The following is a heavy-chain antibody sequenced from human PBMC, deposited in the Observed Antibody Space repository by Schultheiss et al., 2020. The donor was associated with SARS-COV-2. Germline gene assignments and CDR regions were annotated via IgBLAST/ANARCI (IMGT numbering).Heavy chain of an antibody. D-gene: IGHD2-2*01. Sequence: ASVKVSCKASGYTFTSYGISWVRQAPGQGLEWMGWISAYNGNKNYAQKLQGRVTMTTDTSTSTAYMELRSLRSDDTAVYYCARDPSLRTSCCLDDYWGQGTLVTVSS. CDR3: ARDPSLRTSCCLDDY. CDR2: ISAYNGNK. J-gene: IGHJ4*02. V-gene: IGHV1-18*01. CDR1: GYTFTSYG.